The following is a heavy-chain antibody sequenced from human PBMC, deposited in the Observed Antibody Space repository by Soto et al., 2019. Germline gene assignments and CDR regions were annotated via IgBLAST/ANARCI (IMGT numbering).Heavy chain of an antibody. Sequence: RASVKVSFKASGYTFTNFGISWVRQAPGQGLEWMGWISHWGKTNYAQKLQGRVTMTTDTXXXTXFXEXRXXXSDDXAMYFCARDLDGSGSYYPDYWGQGTLVTVSS. CDR2: ISHWGKT. CDR3: ARDLDGSGSYYPDY. CDR1: GYTFTNFG. D-gene: IGHD3-10*01. J-gene: IGHJ4*02. V-gene: IGHV1-18*01.